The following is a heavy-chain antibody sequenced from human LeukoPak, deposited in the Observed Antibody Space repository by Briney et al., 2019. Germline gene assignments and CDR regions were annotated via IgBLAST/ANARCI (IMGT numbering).Heavy chain of an antibody. CDR2: INPSGGST. CDR1: GGTFSSYA. V-gene: IGHV1-46*01. Sequence: GSSVKVSCKASGGTFSSYAISWVRQAPGQGLEWMGIINPSGGSTSYAQKFQGRVTMTRDTSTSTVYMELSSLRSEDTAVYYCARDFSASGYDEYYYYGMDVWGQGTTVTVSS. D-gene: IGHD5-12*01. J-gene: IGHJ6*02. CDR3: ARDFSASGYDEYYYYGMDV.